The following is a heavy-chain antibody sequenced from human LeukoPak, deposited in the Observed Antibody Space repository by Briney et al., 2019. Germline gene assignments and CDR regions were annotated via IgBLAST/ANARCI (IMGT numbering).Heavy chain of an antibody. J-gene: IGHJ4*02. CDR3: ARQTRDGSGSRGYFFDF. CDR1: GYTFTKYW. D-gene: IGHD3-10*01. V-gene: IGHV5-51*01. CDR2: IYPGDSDT. Sequence: GESLKISCKGSGYTFTKYWIAWVRQMPGKGLEWMGIIYPGDSDTRYSPSFEGQVTTSVDKSSSTAYLQWSSLKASDTAMYYCARQTRDGSGSRGYFFDFWGQGTLVTVSS.